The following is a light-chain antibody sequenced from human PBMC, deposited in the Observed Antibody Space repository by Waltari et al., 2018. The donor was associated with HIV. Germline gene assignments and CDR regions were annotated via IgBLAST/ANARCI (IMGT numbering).Light chain of an antibody. V-gene: IGKV4-1*01. CDR3: QQYYNLLPT. Sequence: DIVMTQSPDSLSVSLGERATISCKSSQNLLKSPNKKNHLAWYQQRPRQPPKLLIYWASTRESGVPDRFSVSGSGTDFTLTISSLQAEDVAVYYCQQYYNLLPTFGPGTKVDIK. J-gene: IGKJ3*01. CDR1: QNLLKSPNKKNH. CDR2: WAS.